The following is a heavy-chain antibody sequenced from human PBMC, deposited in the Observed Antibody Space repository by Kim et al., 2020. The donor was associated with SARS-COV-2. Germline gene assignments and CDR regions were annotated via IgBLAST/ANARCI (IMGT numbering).Heavy chain of an antibody. CDR1: GFTFSSYA. CDR2: IYSGGSST. V-gene: IGHV3-23*03. Sequence: GGSLRLSCAASGFTFSSYAMSWVRQAPGKGLEWVSVIYSGGSSTYYADSVKGRFTISRDNSKNTLYLQMNSLRAEDTAVYYCAKGGSGMDVWGQGTTVTVSS. J-gene: IGHJ6*02. D-gene: IGHD3-16*01. CDR3: AKGGSGMDV.